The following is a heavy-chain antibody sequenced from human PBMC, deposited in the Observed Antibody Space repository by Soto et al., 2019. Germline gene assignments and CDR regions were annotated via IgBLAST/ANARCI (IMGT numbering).Heavy chain of an antibody. CDR3: VKPPAITASYYYYDMDV. CDR2: ISGSGIST. J-gene: IGHJ6*03. CDR1: GFTFSTYP. D-gene: IGHD2-2*01. V-gene: IGHV3-23*01. Sequence: EAQLLESGGGLVQPGGSLRLSCAASGFTFSTYPMSWVRQAPGKGLEWVSGISGSGISTYYTDSVKGRFTISRDNSKNTVFLQMNSLRDEDTAVYYCVKPPAITASYYYYDMDVW.